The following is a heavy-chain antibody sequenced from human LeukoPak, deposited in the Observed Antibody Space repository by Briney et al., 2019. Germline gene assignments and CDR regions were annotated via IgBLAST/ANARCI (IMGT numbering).Heavy chain of an antibody. CDR3: ARDGPSGPFDP. CDR2: INAGNGNT. D-gene: IGHD1-26*01. V-gene: IGHV1-3*01. J-gene: IGHJ5*02. CDR1: GYTFTSYA. Sequence: ASVKVSCKASGYTFTSYAMNWVRQAPGQRLEWMGWINAGNGNTKYSQKFQGRVTITRDTSASTAYMELSSLRSEDTAVYYCARDGPSGPFDPWGQGTLVTVSS.